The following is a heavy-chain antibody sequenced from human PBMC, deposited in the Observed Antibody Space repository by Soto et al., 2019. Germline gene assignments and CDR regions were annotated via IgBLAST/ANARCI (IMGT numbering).Heavy chain of an antibody. CDR3: ARRPGSIWHYFDD. V-gene: IGHV4-39*01. Sequence: SETLSLTCTVSGGSIGRSSYYWGWIRQPPGKGLEWIGSIYYSGSTYYNPSLKSRVTMSVDTSKNQFSLRLSSVTAADMAVYYCARRPGSIWHYFDDWGQRILVTGSS. CDR1: GGSIGRSSYY. D-gene: IGHD6-13*01. CDR2: IYYSGST. J-gene: IGHJ4*02.